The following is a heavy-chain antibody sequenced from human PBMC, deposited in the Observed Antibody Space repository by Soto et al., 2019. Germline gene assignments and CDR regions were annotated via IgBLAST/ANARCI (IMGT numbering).Heavy chain of an antibody. Sequence: ASVKVSCKASGYTFTSYAMHWVRQAPGQRLEWMGWINAGNGNTKYSQKFQGRVTITRDTSASTAYMELSSLRSEDTAVYYCARDSSGWYEIDYWGQGTLVTVSS. D-gene: IGHD6-19*01. CDR3: ARDSSGWYEIDY. CDR2: INAGNGNT. J-gene: IGHJ4*02. CDR1: GYTFTSYA. V-gene: IGHV1-3*01.